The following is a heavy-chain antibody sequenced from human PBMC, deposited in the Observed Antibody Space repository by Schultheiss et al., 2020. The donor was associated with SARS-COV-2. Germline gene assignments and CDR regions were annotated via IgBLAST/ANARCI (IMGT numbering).Heavy chain of an antibody. D-gene: IGHD6-19*01. CDR3: ARFETVAGFSYFDY. CDR1: GGSISSGGYY. J-gene: IGHJ4*02. V-gene: IGHV4-31*01. Sequence: SETLSLTCTVSGGSISSGGYYWSWIRQHPGKGLEWIGYIYYSGSTYYNPSLKSLVTISVDTSKNQFSLKLSSVTAADTAVYYCARFETVAGFSYFDYWGQGTLVTVSS. CDR2: IYYSGST.